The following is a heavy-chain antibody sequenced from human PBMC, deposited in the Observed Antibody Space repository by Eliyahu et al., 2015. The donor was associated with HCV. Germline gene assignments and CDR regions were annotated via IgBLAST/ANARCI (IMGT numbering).Heavy chain of an antibody. D-gene: IGHD3-10*01. CDR2: ISDRSGTT. CDR1: GXTFSNYA. J-gene: IGHJ6*02. V-gene: IGHV3-23*01. CDR3: AKQVWGVISGMDV. Sequence: EVPLLESGGDLVQPGGSLXLXCGXXGXTFSNYAXSWVRQXPGKGLEWVSLISDRSGTTYYADSVKGRFTISRENSKNTLYLQMGSLRAEDTAIYYCAKQVWGVISGMDVWGQGTTVIVSS.